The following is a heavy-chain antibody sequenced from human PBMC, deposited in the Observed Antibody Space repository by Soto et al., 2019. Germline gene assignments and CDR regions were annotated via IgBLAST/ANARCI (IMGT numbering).Heavy chain of an antibody. CDR2: IKQDGSEK. J-gene: IGHJ6*02. V-gene: IGHV3-7*03. CDR1: GFTFSSYW. CDR3: ARAGGRSSYDGMGV. Sequence: EVQLVESGGGLVQPGGSLRLSCAASGFTFSSYWMSWVRQAPGKGLEWVANIKQDGSEKYYVDSVKGRITSSRDNAKNSLYLQMNSLRAEDTAVYYCARAGGRSSYDGMGVWGQGTTVTVSS. D-gene: IGHD6-13*01.